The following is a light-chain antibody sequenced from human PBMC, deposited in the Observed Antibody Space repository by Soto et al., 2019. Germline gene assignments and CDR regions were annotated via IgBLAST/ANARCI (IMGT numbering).Light chain of an antibody. CDR3: QQYVSWT. J-gene: IGKJ1*01. CDR1: QTISSNY. CDR2: GTS. V-gene: IGKV3-20*01. Sequence: EIVLTQSPGTLSVSPGERATLSCRASQTISSNYFAWYQQKPGQAPSLLIYGTSSRATGIPDRFSGSGSGTDFTLTISRLEPEDSAIYYCQQYVSWTFGQGTKVEIQ.